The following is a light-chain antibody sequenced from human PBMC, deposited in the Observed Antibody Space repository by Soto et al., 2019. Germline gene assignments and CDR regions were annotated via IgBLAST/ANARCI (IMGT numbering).Light chain of an antibody. V-gene: IGKV3-20*01. J-gene: IGKJ5*01. CDR3: QQYGNSIPIT. CDR2: GAF. Sequence: EMVLTPSPDTLSLSPGERATLSCRASQSVSSSYLAWYQQKPGQAPRLLIYGAFSRATGIPDRFSGSGSGTDFTLTISRLEPEDFAVYYCQQYGNSIPITFGQGTRLEIK. CDR1: QSVSSSY.